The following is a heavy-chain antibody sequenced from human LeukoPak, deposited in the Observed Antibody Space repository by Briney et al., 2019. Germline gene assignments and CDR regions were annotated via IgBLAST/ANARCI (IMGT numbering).Heavy chain of an antibody. Sequence: PSETLSLTRTVSGGSINDYYWSWIRQPAGEGLEWIGRIYMTGSTNYNPSLKSRVTMSVDTSNNQFSLKLNSVTAADTAVYYCAREVSITGTYAYYFDYWGQGTLVTASS. CDR2: IYMTGST. D-gene: IGHD1-26*01. CDR3: AREVSITGTYAYYFDY. CDR1: GGSINDYY. V-gene: IGHV4-4*07. J-gene: IGHJ4*02.